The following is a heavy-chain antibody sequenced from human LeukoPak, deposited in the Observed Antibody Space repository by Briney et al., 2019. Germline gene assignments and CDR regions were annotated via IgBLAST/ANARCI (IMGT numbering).Heavy chain of an antibody. CDR3: ASRNQYCGGDCFWAFDI. CDR1: GFTFSRYS. Sequence: GSLRLSCGASGFTFSRYSMNWVRQAPGKGLEWVSSISSSGSYIYYADSVKGRFAISRDNAKNSLYLQMNSLRAEDTAVYYCASRNQYCGGDCFWAFDIWGQGTMVTVSS. CDR2: ISSSGSYI. J-gene: IGHJ3*02. V-gene: IGHV3-21*01. D-gene: IGHD2-21*02.